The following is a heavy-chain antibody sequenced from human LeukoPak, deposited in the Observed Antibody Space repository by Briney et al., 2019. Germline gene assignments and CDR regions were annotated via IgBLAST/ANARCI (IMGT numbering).Heavy chain of an antibody. J-gene: IGHJ4*02. Sequence: GGSLRLSCAASGFTFSSYGMHWVRQAPGKGLEWVSAISGSGGSTYYADSVKGRFTISRDNSKNTLYLQMNSLRAEDTAVYYCAKDQEAAGEGAFCDYWGQGTLVTVSS. CDR1: GFTFSSYG. CDR2: ISGSGGST. V-gene: IGHV3-23*01. CDR3: AKDQEAAGEGAFCDY. D-gene: IGHD6-13*01.